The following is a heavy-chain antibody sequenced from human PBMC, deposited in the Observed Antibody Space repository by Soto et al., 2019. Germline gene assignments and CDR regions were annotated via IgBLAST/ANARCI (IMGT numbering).Heavy chain of an antibody. D-gene: IGHD3-16*01. J-gene: IGHJ2*01. Sequence: GSLRLSCGAPGVTFKDYGMHWVRQAPGKGLEWVAVISYDGKQTYYADSVKGRFTISNDRSKRTLFLQMNSLRVDDTAVYYCARDGWGSNWYFDLWGRGTMVTVSS. V-gene: IGHV3-30*03. CDR2: ISYDGKQT. CDR3: ARDGWGSNWYFDL. CDR1: GVTFKDYG.